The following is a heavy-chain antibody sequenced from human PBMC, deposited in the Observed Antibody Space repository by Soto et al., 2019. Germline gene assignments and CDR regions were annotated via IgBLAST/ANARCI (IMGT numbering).Heavy chain of an antibody. Sequence: FETMSLTCTVAGGSISSSGYFRALIQRPPGKGLEWIGSIDFRGTTYTNTSLESRVTISVETSKNNVSLKLDSVTAADTVLYYWARRAPEGFDPWGRGTLVTVSS. J-gene: IGHJ5*02. CDR2: IDFRGTT. CDR3: ARRAPEGFDP. CDR1: GGSISSSGYF. V-gene: IGHV4-39*02.